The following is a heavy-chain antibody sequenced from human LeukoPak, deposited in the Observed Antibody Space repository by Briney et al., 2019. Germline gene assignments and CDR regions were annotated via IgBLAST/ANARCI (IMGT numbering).Heavy chain of an antibody. Sequence: GGSLRLSCTASGFTVSSYSMNWVRQAPGKGLEWVSSISSSSSYIYYADSVKGRFTISRDNAKNSLYLQMNSLRAEDTAVYYCARDDSSGYDYWGQGTLVTVSS. CDR2: ISSSSSYI. V-gene: IGHV3-21*01. CDR3: ARDDSSGYDY. CDR1: GFTVSSYS. D-gene: IGHD3-22*01. J-gene: IGHJ4*02.